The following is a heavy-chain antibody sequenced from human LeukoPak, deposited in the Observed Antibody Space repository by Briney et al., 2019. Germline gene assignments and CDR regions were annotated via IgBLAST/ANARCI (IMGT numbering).Heavy chain of an antibody. J-gene: IGHJ3*02. CDR2: IYHSGST. CDR1: GGSISSGGYY. D-gene: IGHD1-26*01. V-gene: IGHV4-30-2*01. CDR3: ARVRQGSGEWELWSIDAFDI. Sequence: SQTLSLTCTVSGGSISSGGYYWSWIRQPPGKGLEWIGYIYHSGSTYYNPSLKSRVTISVDRSKNQFSLKLSSVTAADTAVYYCARVRQGSGEWELWSIDAFDIWGQGTMVTVSS.